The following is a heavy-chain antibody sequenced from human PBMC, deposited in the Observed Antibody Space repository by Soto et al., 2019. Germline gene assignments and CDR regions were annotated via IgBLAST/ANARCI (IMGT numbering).Heavy chain of an antibody. J-gene: IGHJ4*02. V-gene: IGHV3-9*01. CDR1: GFNFGDNA. Sequence: EVQLVESGGGLVQPGGSLRLSCAASGFNFGDNAMHWVRQVPGKGLEWISGISWNSGYIGYADSVRGRFTISRDNAKNSLYLVMNSLTVDDSALYYCNARGTTGTTRMDFDHWGQGTLVTVSS. D-gene: IGHD1-1*01. CDR3: NARGTTGTTRMDFDH. CDR2: ISWNSGYI.